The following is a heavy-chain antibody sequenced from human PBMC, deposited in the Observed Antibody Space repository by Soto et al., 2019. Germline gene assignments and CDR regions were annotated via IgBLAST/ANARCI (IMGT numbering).Heavy chain of an antibody. CDR3: ALLTGYRGYYYYMDV. J-gene: IGHJ6*03. V-gene: IGHV4-34*01. CDR2: INHSGST. CDR1: GGSFSGYY. D-gene: IGHD3-9*01. Sequence: SETLSLTCAVYGGSFSGYYWSWIRQPPGKGLEWIGEINHSGSTNYNPSLKSRVTISVDTSKNQFSLKLSSVTAADTAVYYCALLTGYRGYYYYMDVWGKGTTVTVSS.